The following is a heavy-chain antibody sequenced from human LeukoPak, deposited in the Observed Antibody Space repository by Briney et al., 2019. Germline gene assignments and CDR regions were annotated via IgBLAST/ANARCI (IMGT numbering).Heavy chain of an antibody. CDR3: ARTARGDIVVVPAAIGYDAFDI. V-gene: IGHV1-46*01. CDR2: INPSGGST. J-gene: IGHJ3*02. D-gene: IGHD2-2*01. Sequence: ASVKVSCKASGYTFTSYYMHWVRQAPGQGLEWMGIINPSGGSTSYAQKFQGRVTMTRDMSTSTVNMELSSLRSEDTAVYYCARTARGDIVVVPAAIGYDAFDIWSQGTMVTVSS. CDR1: GYTFTSYY.